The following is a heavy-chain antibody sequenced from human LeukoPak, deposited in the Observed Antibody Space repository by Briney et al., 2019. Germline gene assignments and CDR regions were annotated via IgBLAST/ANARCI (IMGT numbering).Heavy chain of an antibody. CDR1: GYSFTSYW. V-gene: IGHV5-51*01. J-gene: IGHJ4*02. D-gene: IGHD5-24*01. Sequence: GESLKISCKGSGYSFTSYWIGWVRQMPGKGLEWMGIIYPGDSDTSYNPSFQGQATISADKSISTAYLQWSSLKASDTAMYYCARPPRRDGYNDYWGQGTLVTVSS. CDR2: IYPGDSDT. CDR3: ARPPRRDGYNDY.